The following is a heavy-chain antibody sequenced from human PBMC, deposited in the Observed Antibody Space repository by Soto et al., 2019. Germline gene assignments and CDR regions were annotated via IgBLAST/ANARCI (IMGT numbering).Heavy chain of an antibody. CDR1: GYSFTSHW. J-gene: IGHJ4*02. V-gene: IGHV5-10-1*01. CDR3: ARNGDYLDQ. Sequence: VDALKITFQASGYSFTSHWITWVRQMPGKGLEWMGRINPSDSQTNYSPSFQGHVTISTDKSISTAYLQWSSLKASDTAMFYCARNGDYLDQWGQGTLVTVSS. CDR2: INPSDSQT. D-gene: IGHD4-17*01.